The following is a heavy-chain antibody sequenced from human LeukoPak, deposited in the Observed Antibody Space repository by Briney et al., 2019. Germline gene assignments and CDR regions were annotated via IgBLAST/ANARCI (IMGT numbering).Heavy chain of an antibody. V-gene: IGHV4-59*01. CDR3: ARVGCSSTSCYRNCYYYYGMDV. CDR2: IYYSGST. Sequence: SETLSLTCTVSGGSISSYYWSWIRQPPGKGLEWIGYIYYSGSTNYNPSLKSRVTISVDTSKNQFSLKLSSVTAADTAVYYCARVGCSSTSCYRNCYYYYGMDVWGQGTTVTVSS. CDR1: GGSISSYY. J-gene: IGHJ6*02. D-gene: IGHD2-2*02.